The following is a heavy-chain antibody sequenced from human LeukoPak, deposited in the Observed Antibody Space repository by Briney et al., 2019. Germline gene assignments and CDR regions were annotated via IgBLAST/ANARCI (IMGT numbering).Heavy chain of an antibody. J-gene: IGHJ3*02. Sequence: GGSLRHSCAASGFTFDDYGMSWARQAPGKGLKWVSGMNWNGGSTGDADSVKGRFTISRDNAKNSPYLQMNSLRAEDTALYYCARESRPASGSGSCDIWGQGTMVSASS. D-gene: IGHD5-12*01. CDR2: MNWNGGST. CDR1: GFTFDDYG. V-gene: IGHV3-20*04. CDR3: ARESRPASGSGSCDI.